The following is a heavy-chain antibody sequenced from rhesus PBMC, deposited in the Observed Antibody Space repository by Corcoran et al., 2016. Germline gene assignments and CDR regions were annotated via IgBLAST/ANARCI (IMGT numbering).Heavy chain of an antibody. CDR3: ARGLFGGNY. Sequence: QLQLQESGPGLVKPSETLSVTCAVSGGSISSSYWSWIRQAPGKGLEWIGYIYGSGGSTDYNPSLKSRVTISTDTSKNQFSLKLSSVTAADTAVYYCARGLFGGNYWGQGVLVTVSS. J-gene: IGHJ4*01. V-gene: IGHV4-160*01. D-gene: IGHD1-44*01. CDR2: IYGSGGST. CDR1: GGSISSSY.